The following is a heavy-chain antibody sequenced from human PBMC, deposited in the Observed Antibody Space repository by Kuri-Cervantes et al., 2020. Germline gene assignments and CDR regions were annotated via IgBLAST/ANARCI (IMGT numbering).Heavy chain of an antibody. V-gene: IGHV1-69*13. Sequence: SVKVSCKASGGTFSSYAISWVRQAPGQGLEWMGGIIPIFGTANYAQKFQGRVTITADESTSTAYMELSSLRSEDTAVYYCATHQKETRWELPFDYWGQGTLVTVSS. CDR3: ATHQKETRWELPFDY. CDR2: IIPIFGTA. J-gene: IGHJ4*02. D-gene: IGHD1-26*01. CDR1: GGTFSSYA.